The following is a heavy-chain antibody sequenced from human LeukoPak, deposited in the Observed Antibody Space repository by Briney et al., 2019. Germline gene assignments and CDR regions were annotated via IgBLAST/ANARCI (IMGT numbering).Heavy chain of an antibody. CDR2: IYQSETA. D-gene: IGHD5-18*01. Sequence: PSDTLSLTCTVSGYSISRGYFWGWMRQPPGKGLEWIGSIYQSETAHYNPSLKSRVTISVDTSKNQFSLKLSSVTAADTAVYYCARNSYGQYNYYYYYYMDVWGKGTTVTVSS. CDR1: GYSISRGYF. CDR3: ARNSYGQYNYYYYYYMDV. J-gene: IGHJ6*03. V-gene: IGHV4-38-2*02.